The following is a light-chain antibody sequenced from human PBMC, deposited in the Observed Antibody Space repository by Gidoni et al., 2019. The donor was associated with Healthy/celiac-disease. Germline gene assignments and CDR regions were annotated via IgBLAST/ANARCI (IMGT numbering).Light chain of an antibody. Sequence: DIQMTQSPSTLSASVGDRVTITCRASQSSSSWLAWYQQKPGKAPKLLIYDASSLESGVPSRFSGSGSGTEFTLTISSLQPDDFATYYCQQYNSYHTFGQGTKLEIK. J-gene: IGKJ2*01. CDR3: QQYNSYHT. V-gene: IGKV1-5*01. CDR1: QSSSSW. CDR2: DAS.